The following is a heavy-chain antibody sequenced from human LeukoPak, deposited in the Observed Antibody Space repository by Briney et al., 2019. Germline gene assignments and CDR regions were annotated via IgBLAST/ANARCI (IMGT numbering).Heavy chain of an antibody. CDR2: INPNSGST. J-gene: IGHJ4*02. D-gene: IGHD3-16*01. Sequence: ASVKVSCKASGYTFTGYFLHWVRQAPGQGLEWMGWINPNSGSTNYAQAFQGRVGMTRDTSITTVYMELSRLTSDDTAVYYCTRELGSGLANDYWGQGTLVTVSS. CDR1: GYTFTGYF. CDR3: TRELGSGLANDY. V-gene: IGHV1-2*02.